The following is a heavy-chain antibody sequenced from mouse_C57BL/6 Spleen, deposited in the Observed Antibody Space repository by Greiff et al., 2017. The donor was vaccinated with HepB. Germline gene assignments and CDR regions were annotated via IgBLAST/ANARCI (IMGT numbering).Heavy chain of an antibody. D-gene: IGHD1-2*01. J-gene: IGHJ3*01. CDR3: ARRAAGFEG. V-gene: IGHV5-12*01. Sequence: EVQLVESGGGLVQPGGSLKLSCAASGFTFSDYYMYWVRQTPEKRLEWVAYISNGGGSTYYPDTVKGRFTISRDNAKNTLYLQMSRLKSEDTAMYYCARRAAGFEGWGQGTLVTVSA. CDR1: GFTFSDYY. CDR2: ISNGGGST.